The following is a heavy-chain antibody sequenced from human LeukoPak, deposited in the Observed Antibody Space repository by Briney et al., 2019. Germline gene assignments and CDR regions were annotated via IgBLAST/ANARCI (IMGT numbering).Heavy chain of an antibody. CDR2: ISGSGGST. CDR1: GFTFSSYA. CDR3: ATGEGGYSYGHKVYYYYGMDV. V-gene: IGHV3-23*01. D-gene: IGHD5-18*01. Sequence: GGSLRLSCAASGFTFSSYAMSWVRQAPGKGLEWVSAISGSGGSTYYADSVKGRFTISRDNSKNTLYLQMNSLRAEDTAVYYCATGEGGYSYGHKVYYYYGMDVWGQGTTVTVSS. J-gene: IGHJ6*02.